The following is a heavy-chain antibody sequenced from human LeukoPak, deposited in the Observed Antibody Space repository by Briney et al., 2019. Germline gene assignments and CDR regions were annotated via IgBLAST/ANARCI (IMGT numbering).Heavy chain of an antibody. CDR1: GGSISSYY. D-gene: IGHD2-15*01. V-gene: IGHV4-34*01. CDR3: ARLCSGGSCSSDC. CDR2: VSQSGST. J-gene: IGHJ4*02. Sequence: SETLSLTCTVSGGSISSYYWTWIRQLPGKGLEWIGEVSQSGSTNYNVSLKSRVTISLDTSKNQFSLKLSSVTAADTAVYYCARLCSGGSCSSDCWGQGTLVTVSS.